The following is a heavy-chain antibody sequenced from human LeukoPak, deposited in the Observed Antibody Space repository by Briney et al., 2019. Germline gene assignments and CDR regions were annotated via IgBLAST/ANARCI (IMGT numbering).Heavy chain of an antibody. V-gene: IGHV3-33*01. CDR1: KFTSLTYA. D-gene: IGHD1-1*01. J-gene: IGHJ4*02. CDR3: ARDWKTNSFDY. Sequence: GGSLPPSCPPPKFTSLTYASHGAAQPPARGLRGWAFIYYDGSNIYYADYVKGRFTISRDISKNTLYLQMDSLRAEDTAIYYCARDWKTNSFDYWGQGTLVTVSS. CDR2: IYYDGSNI.